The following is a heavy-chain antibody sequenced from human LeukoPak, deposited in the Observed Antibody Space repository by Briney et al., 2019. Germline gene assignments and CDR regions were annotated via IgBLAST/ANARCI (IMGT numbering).Heavy chain of an antibody. V-gene: IGHV3-30*02. CDR1: GFTFSSYG. J-gene: IGHJ4*02. Sequence: GGSQRPSCAASGFTFSSYGMHWVRQAPGKGLEWVAFIRYDGSNKYYADSVKGRFTISRDNSKNTLYLQMNSLRAEDTAVYYCAKEKISWSIAAADDYFDYWGQGTLVTVSS. D-gene: IGHD6-13*01. CDR3: AKEKISWSIAAADDYFDY. CDR2: IRYDGSNK.